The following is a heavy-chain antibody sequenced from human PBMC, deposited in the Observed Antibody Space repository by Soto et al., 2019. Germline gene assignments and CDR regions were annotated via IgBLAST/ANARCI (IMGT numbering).Heavy chain of an antibody. V-gene: IGHV4-59*01. J-gene: IGHJ6*02. D-gene: IGHD3-3*01. Sequence: SETLSLTCTVSGGSISSYYWSWIRQPPGKGLEWIGYIYYSGSTNYNPSLKSRVTISVDTSKNQFSLKLSSVTAADTAVYYCARGRNYDFRSGFHYGMDVWGQGTTVTVSS. CDR1: GGSISSYY. CDR2: IYYSGST. CDR3: ARGRNYDFRSGFHYGMDV.